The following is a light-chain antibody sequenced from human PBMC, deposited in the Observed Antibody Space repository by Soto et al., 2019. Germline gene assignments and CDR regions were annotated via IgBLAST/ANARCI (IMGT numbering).Light chain of an antibody. CDR2: SAS. CDR1: QGISSY. CDR3: QQLNSYPGLT. Sequence: DIQLTQSPSFLSASVGDRVTITCRASQGISSYLAWYQQKPGKAPKLLIYSASTLQSGVPSRFSGSGYGTEFTLTISSLQPEDFATYYCQQLNSYPGLTFGGGTKVDIK. V-gene: IGKV1-9*01. J-gene: IGKJ4*01.